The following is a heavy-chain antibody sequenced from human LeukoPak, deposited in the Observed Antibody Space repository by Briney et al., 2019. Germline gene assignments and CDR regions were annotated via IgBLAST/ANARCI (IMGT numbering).Heavy chain of an antibody. D-gene: IGHD3/OR15-3a*01. CDR1: GGSISSYY. CDR3: ARQTGSGLFILP. V-gene: IGHV4-59*08. J-gene: IGHJ4*02. Sequence: SETLSLTCTVSGGSISSYYWSWIRQPPGKGLEWIGYIYYSESTNYNPSLKSRVTISVDTSKNQFSLRLTSVAAADTAVYYCARQTGSGLFILPGGQGTLVTVSS. CDR2: IYYSEST.